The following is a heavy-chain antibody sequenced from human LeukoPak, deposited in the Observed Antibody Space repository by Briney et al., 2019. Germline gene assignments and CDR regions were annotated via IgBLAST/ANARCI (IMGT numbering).Heavy chain of an antibody. J-gene: IGHJ4*02. CDR1: GFTFSNYG. V-gene: IGHV3-30*03. CDR2: ISYDGNNQ. CDR3: ARDRHIAAAGYYFDY. Sequence: KPGGSLRLSCATSGFTFSNYGIHWVRQTPDKGLEWLAVISYDGNNQYYAASVKGRFAVSRDDSQNTAYLQMNSLRAEDTALYYCARDRHIAAAGYYFDYWGQGTLVTVSS. D-gene: IGHD6-25*01.